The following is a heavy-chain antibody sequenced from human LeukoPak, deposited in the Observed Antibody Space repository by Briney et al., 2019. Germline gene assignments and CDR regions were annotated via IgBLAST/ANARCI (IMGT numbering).Heavy chain of an antibody. J-gene: IGHJ4*02. Sequence: GGSLRLSCAASGFTFSSYSMNWVRQAPGKGLEWVSSISSSSSYIYYADSVKGRFTISRDNAKSSLYLQMNSLRAEDTAVYYCASGPVVVPAVADYWGQGTLVTVSS. CDR1: GFTFSSYS. CDR2: ISSSSSYI. V-gene: IGHV3-21*01. D-gene: IGHD2-2*01. CDR3: ASGPVVVPAVADY.